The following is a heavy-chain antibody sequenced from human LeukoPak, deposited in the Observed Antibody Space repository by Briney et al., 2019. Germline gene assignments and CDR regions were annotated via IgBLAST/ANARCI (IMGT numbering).Heavy chain of an antibody. CDR3: ARTTEGGYTYDYFYYYYMDV. V-gene: IGHV4-59*01. J-gene: IGHJ6*03. CDR2: IYYSGST. D-gene: IGHD5-18*01. Sequence: PSETLSLTCTVSGGSISSYYWSWIRQPPGKGLEWIGYIYYSGSTNYNPSLKSRVTISVDSSKNQFSLKLSSVTAADTAVYYCARTTEGGYTYDYFYYYYMDVWGKGTTVTISS. CDR1: GGSISSYY.